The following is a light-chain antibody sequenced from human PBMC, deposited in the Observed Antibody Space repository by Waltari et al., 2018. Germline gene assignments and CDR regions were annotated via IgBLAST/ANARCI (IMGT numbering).Light chain of an antibody. Sequence: QLVLTQSPSASASLGASAKVTCTLSSGPTSYAIAWHQQQPEKGPRNLMQINSDGSHSKGDGIPHRFSGSSSGAARYLTISSLRLEDDADFYCQTWDPVILWFGAGTRLTV. V-gene: IGLV4-69*01. CDR1: SGPTSYA. CDR3: QTWDPVILW. CDR2: INSDGSH. J-gene: IGLJ3*02.